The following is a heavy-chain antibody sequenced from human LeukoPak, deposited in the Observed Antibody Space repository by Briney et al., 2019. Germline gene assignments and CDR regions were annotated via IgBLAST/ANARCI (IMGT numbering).Heavy chain of an antibody. CDR1: GFIFNNAY. D-gene: IGHD3-22*01. Sequence: GGSLRLSCATSGFIFNNAYISWVRQAPGKGLEWVGRIKNKADGGTPDYAAPVKGRFTISSDDSKNTLSLQMNSLRAEDTAVYYCAKESGTYYYDSSGYLTAGGFDYWGQGTLVTVSS. J-gene: IGHJ4*02. CDR2: IKNKADGGTP. CDR3: AKESGTYYYDSSGYLTAGGFDY. V-gene: IGHV3-15*01.